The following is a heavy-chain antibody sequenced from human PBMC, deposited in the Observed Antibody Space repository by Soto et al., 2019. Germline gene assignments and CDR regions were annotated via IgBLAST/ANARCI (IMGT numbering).Heavy chain of an antibody. D-gene: IGHD3-10*01. CDR1: GFTVSYNY. V-gene: IGHV3-53*01. CDR3: ARGMYGSGSYYIGDAFDM. CDR2: IYRGGDT. J-gene: IGHJ3*02. Sequence: QAGGSLRLSCAVSGFTVSYNYMNWVRQAPGKGLEWVSVIYRGGDTFYADSVRGRFTISRDNSKSTLYLQMNSLRAEDTAVYYCARGMYGSGSYYIGDAFDMWGQGTMVTVS.